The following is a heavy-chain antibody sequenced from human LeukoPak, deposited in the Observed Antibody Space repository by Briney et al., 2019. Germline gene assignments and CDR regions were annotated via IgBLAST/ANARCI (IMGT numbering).Heavy chain of an antibody. CDR2: IYPGDSDT. CDR3: ARRDSSGWYPRGFDY. V-gene: IGHV5-51*01. D-gene: IGHD6-19*01. J-gene: IGHJ4*02. CDR1: GYSFTSYW. Sequence: GESLKISCKGSGYSFTSYWIGWVRQMPGKGLEWMGIIYPGDSDTRYSPSFQSQVTISADKSISTAYLQWSSLKASDTAMYYCARRDSSGWYPRGFDYWGQGTLVTVSS.